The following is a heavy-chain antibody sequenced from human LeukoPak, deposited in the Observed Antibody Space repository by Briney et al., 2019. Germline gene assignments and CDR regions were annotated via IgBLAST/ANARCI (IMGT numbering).Heavy chain of an antibody. V-gene: IGHV3-74*01. D-gene: IGHD3-3*01. CDR2: ISNDDSTK. Sequence: GGSLRLSCAASGFTLSSYWRHWFRQGRGKGLVWVSRISNDDSTKTYADSVKGRFTISRDNAKNTLYLQMNSLRAEDTAVYYCARGLITMFGVAPDYWGQGTLVTVSS. J-gene: IGHJ4*02. CDR1: GFTLSSYW. CDR3: ARGLITMFGVAPDY.